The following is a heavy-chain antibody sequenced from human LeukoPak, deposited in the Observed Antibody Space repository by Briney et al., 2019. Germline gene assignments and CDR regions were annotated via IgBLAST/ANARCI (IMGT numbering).Heavy chain of an antibody. V-gene: IGHV3-30*02. Sequence: PGGSLRLSCAASGFTFSTHGMHWVRQAPGKGLEWVTFIGYDGSDKYYSDSVKGRFTISRGNSKNTLYLQMNSLRAEDTAVYYCAKDRGMATIKDYWGQGTLVTVSS. CDR2: IGYDGSDK. CDR3: AKDRGMATIKDY. J-gene: IGHJ4*02. D-gene: IGHD5-24*01. CDR1: GFTFSTHG.